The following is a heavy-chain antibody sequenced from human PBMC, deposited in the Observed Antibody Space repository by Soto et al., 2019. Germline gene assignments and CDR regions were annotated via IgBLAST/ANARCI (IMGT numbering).Heavy chain of an antibody. V-gene: IGHV4-39*01. CDR1: GGSVSSNSYS. CDR2: IYSTENT. D-gene: IGHD2-2*01. Sequence: SETLSLTCTVSGGSVSSNSYSWGWIRQSPGKGLEWIGIIYSTENTYYHPSLLSRVTISADTSMNEFSLRLSSVTAADTAVYYCARGTSDVVVPAAITWFDPWGQGTLVTVPS. J-gene: IGHJ5*02. CDR3: ARGTSDVVVPAAITWFDP.